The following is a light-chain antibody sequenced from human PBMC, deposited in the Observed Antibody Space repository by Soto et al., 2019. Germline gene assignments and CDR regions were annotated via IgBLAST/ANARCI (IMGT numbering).Light chain of an antibody. Sequence: DIVLTQSPGTLSLSPGERATLSCRASQIISSTYLGWYQQKPGQAPRLLIYGASSRATGIPDRFSGSGSGTDFTLTISRLEPEDFAVYYCQHYGTSLYTFGQGTQLES. CDR1: QIISSTY. J-gene: IGKJ2*01. CDR2: GAS. CDR3: QHYGTSLYT. V-gene: IGKV3-20*01.